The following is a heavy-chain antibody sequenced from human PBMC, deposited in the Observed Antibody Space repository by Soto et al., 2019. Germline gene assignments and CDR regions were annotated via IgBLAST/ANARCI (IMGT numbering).Heavy chain of an antibody. CDR3: AKDLDYGGNSDLFAP. V-gene: IGHV5-10-1*04. Sequence: GESLKISCKVSGYSFTSYWISWVRQMPGKGLEWMGRIDPSDSYTNYSPSFQGQVTISADKSISTAYLQWSTLQASDTAMYYCAKDLDYGGNSDLFAPWGQGTLVTVSS. CDR2: IDPSDSYT. D-gene: IGHD4-17*01. J-gene: IGHJ5*02. CDR1: GYSFTSYW.